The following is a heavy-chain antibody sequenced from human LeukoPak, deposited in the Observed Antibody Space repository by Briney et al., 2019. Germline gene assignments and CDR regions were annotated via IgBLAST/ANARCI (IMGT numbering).Heavy chain of an antibody. CDR3: AKDVDDSRGYYYVFDY. CDR1: GFSFSSFG. Sequence: GRSLRLSCSASGFSFSSFGMHWVRQAPGKGLEWLAVISYDGISEYYGDSVKGRFTISRDNAKNSLYLQMNSLRPEDTALYYCAKDVDDSRGYYYVFDYWGQGTLVTVSS. J-gene: IGHJ4*02. V-gene: IGHV3-30*18. CDR2: ISYDGISE. D-gene: IGHD3-22*01.